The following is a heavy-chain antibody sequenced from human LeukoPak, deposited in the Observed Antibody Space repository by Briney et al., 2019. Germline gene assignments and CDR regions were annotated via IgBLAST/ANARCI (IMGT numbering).Heavy chain of an antibody. Sequence: SETLSLTCTVSGGSISSYYWSWIRQPPGKGLEWIGYIYYSGNTNYNPSLKSRVTISVDTSKNQFSLKLSSVTAADTAVYYCARVGRDYGDHPNWFDPWGQGALVTVSS. V-gene: IGHV4-59*01. J-gene: IGHJ5*02. CDR1: GGSISSYY. D-gene: IGHD4-17*01. CDR2: IYYSGNT. CDR3: ARVGRDYGDHPNWFDP.